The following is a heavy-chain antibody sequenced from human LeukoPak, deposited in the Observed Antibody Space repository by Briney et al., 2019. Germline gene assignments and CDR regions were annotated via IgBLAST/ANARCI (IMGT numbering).Heavy chain of an antibody. J-gene: IGHJ4*02. CDR2: TDPNGGST. D-gene: IGHD4-11*01. CDR1: GYTFTNYY. V-gene: IGHV1-46*01. Sequence: ASVKVSCKASGYTFTNYYIHWVRQAPGQGLGWRGITDPNGGSTNYAKKFQGRVTMTRDTSTSTVYMELSSLRSEDSAVYYCARWTTTYLDYWGQGTLVTVSS. CDR3: ARWTTTYLDY.